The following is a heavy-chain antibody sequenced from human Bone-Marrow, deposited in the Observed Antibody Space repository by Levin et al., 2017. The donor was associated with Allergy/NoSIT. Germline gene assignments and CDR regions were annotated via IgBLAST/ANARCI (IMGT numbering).Heavy chain of an antibody. CDR1: KGTFGSST. Sequence: ASVKVSCKASKGTFGSSTITWVRQAPGQGLEWMGRIIPILNITTSAQNLQGRVTLTADKSTNTAYLELRSLSFEDTAVYYCARDTDSYASGRPYWGQGTLVTVSS. D-gene: IGHD3-10*01. CDR2: IIPILNIT. CDR3: ARDTDSYASGRPY. J-gene: IGHJ4*02. V-gene: IGHV1-69*04.